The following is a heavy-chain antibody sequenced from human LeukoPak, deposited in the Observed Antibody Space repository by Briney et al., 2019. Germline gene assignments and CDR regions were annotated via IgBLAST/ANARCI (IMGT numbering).Heavy chain of an antibody. Sequence: KASETLSLTCTVSGGSISSYYWSWLRQPPGKGLEWIGHIYGSGSTNYNPSLKSRVTLSVDTSKNQFSLKLSSVTAADTAVYYCARDVGQDNSGYRGWFDPWGQGTLVTVSS. D-gene: IGHD3-22*01. V-gene: IGHV4-59*01. CDR1: GGSISSYY. J-gene: IGHJ5*02. CDR3: ARDVGQDNSGYRGWFDP. CDR2: IYGSGST.